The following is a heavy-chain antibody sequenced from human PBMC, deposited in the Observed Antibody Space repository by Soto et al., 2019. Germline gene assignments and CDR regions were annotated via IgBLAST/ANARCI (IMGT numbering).Heavy chain of an antibody. CDR1: GGTFSSYT. D-gene: IGHD6-13*01. CDR2: IIPILGIA. J-gene: IGHJ6*02. Sequence: QVQLVQSGAEVKKPGSSVKVSCKASGGTFSSYTISWVRQAPGQGLEWMGRIIPILGIANYAQKFQGRVTITADKSTSTAYMELSSLRSEDTAVYYCARDYSSSWLQPTYGMDVWGQGTTVTVSS. CDR3: ARDYSSSWLQPTYGMDV. V-gene: IGHV1-69*08.